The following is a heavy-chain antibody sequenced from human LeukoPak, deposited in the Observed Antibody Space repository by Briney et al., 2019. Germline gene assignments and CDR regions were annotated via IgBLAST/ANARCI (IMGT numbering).Heavy chain of an antibody. V-gene: IGHV3-30*12. CDR2: IIDESRQ. D-gene: IGHD3-9*01. CDR1: GFTFSCFG. J-gene: IGHJ3*02. CDR3: VRDDATDDNGFDI. Sequence: GGSLRLSCAASGFTFSCFGMHWVRQAPGKGLEWVALIIDESRQFYTPSVKGRFTISRDNSKNTLYLEMNSLRVEDTAVYYCVRDDATDDNGFDIWGQGTMVTVSS.